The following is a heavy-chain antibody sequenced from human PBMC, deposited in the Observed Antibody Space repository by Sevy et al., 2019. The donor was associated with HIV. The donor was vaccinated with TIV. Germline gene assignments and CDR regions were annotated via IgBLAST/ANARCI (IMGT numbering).Heavy chain of an antibody. Sequence: ASVKVSCKASGFTFTSSAVQWVRQARGQRLEWIGWIVVGSGNTNYAQKFQERVTITRDMSTSTAYMELSSLRSEDTAVYYCTAVTYSSGWFGNPHAGYWGQGTLVTVSS. J-gene: IGHJ4*02. CDR2: IVVGSGNT. CDR1: GFTFTSSA. D-gene: IGHD6-19*01. CDR3: TAVTYSSGWFGNPHAGY. V-gene: IGHV1-58*01.